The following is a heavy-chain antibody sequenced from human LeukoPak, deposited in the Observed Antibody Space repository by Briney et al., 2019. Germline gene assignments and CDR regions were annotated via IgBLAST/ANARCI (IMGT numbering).Heavy chain of an antibody. Sequence: GGSLRLSCAASGFTFSSYSMHWVRQAPGKGLEWLTLISYHGSNQEYTDSVKGRFTISRDNSRNTLFLQMNSLKTEDTAVYFCARSPERLGQGYLDSWGQGTLVTVSS. V-gene: IGHV3-30*04. CDR2: ISYHGSNQ. D-gene: IGHD3/OR15-3a*01. CDR1: GFTFSSYS. J-gene: IGHJ4*02. CDR3: ARSPERLGQGYLDS.